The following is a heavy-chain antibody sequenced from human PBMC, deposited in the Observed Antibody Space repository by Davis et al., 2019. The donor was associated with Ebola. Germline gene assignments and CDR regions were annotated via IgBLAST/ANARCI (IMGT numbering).Heavy chain of an antibody. CDR1: GFTFSSYG. CDR3: ARDPSGGSGWSVGYYGMDA. D-gene: IGHD6-19*01. J-gene: IGHJ6*02. CDR2: ISYDGSNK. Sequence: GESLKISCAASGFTFSSYGMHWVRQAPGKGLEWVAVISYDGSNKYYADSVKGRFIISRDNYENTLYLQMNSLRVEDTAVYFCARDPSGGSGWSVGYYGMDAWGQGTTVTDSS. V-gene: IGHV3-30*03.